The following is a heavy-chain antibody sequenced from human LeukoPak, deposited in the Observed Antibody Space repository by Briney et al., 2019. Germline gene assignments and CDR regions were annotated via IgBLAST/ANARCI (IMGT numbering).Heavy chain of an antibody. V-gene: IGHV3-30*18. D-gene: IGHD2-2*01. CDR2: ISYDGSNK. CDR1: GFTFSSYA. Sequence: GGSLRLSCAASGFTFSSYAMSWVRQAPGKGLEWVAVISYDGSNKYYADSVKGRFTISRDNSKNTLYLQMNSLRAEDTAVYYCAKDHSPGYCSSTSCYHLDYWGQGTLVTVSS. CDR3: AKDHSPGYCSSTSCYHLDY. J-gene: IGHJ4*02.